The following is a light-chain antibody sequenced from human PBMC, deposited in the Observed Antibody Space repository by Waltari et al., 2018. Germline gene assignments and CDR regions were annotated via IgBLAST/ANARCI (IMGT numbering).Light chain of an antibody. CDR3: RQRSNWVT. Sequence: EIVLTQSPATLSLSPGERASLSCRASQSVDTYLAWYQQKPGQAPRLLIYDASNRATGIPARFSGSGSVTDFTLTISSLEPEDFAVYYCRQRSNWVTFGGGTQVEIK. CDR2: DAS. J-gene: IGKJ4*01. V-gene: IGKV3-11*01. CDR1: QSVDTY.